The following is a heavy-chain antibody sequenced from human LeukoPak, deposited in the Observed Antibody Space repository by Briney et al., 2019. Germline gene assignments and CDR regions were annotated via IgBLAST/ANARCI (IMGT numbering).Heavy chain of an antibody. V-gene: IGHV4-39*01. J-gene: IGHJ4*02. CDR1: GGSVSSSSHY. CDR2: IYYSGST. CDR3: ARLAWATIYFDY. Sequence: SETLSLTCTVSGGSVSSSSHYWGWIRQPPGKGLEWIGSIYYSGSTYYNPSLKSRVTISIDTSKNQFSLKLSSVTAADTAVYYCARLAWATIYFDYWGQGTLVTVSS. D-gene: IGHD1-26*01.